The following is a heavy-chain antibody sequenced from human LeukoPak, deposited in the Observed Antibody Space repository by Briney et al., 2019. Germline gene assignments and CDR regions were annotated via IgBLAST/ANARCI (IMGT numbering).Heavy chain of an antibody. CDR3: ARDRSSCSGGSCTEVLDY. CDR1: GYSISSGYY. Sequence: SETLSLTCTVSGYSISSGYYWGWIRRPPGKGLEWIGSIYHSGSTYYNPSLKSRVTISVDTSKNQFSLKLSSVTAADTAVYYCARDRSSCSGGSCTEVLDYWGQGTLVTVSS. J-gene: IGHJ4*02. V-gene: IGHV4-38-2*02. CDR2: IYHSGST. D-gene: IGHD2-15*01.